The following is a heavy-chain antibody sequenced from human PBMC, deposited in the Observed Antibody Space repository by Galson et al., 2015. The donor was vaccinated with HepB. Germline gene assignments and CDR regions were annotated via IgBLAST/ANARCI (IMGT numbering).Heavy chain of an antibody. CDR3: VKDYTPSPVVVTALPGD. V-gene: IGHV3-64D*06. J-gene: IGHJ4*02. CDR1: GFTFSSYA. Sequence: SLRLSCAASGFTFSSYAMHWVRQAPGKGLEYVSAISSNGGSTYYADSVKGRFTISRDNSKNTLYLQMSSLRAEDTAVYYCVKDYTPSPVVVTALPGDWGQGTLVTVSS. D-gene: IGHD2-21*02. CDR2: ISSNGGST.